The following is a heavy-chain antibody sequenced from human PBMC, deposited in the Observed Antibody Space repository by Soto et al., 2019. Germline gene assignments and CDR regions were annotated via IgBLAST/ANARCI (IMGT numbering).Heavy chain of an antibody. V-gene: IGHV4-59*01. J-gene: IGHJ5*02. CDR3: ALDDFWSGLGP. CDR1: GGSISSYF. Sequence: SETLSLTCTVSGGSISSYFWSWIRQPPGKGLEWIGYIYYSGSTNYNPSLKSRVTISVDTSKNQVVLTMTNMDPVDTATYYCALDDFWSGLGPWGQGTLVTVSS. D-gene: IGHD3-3*01. CDR2: IYYSGST.